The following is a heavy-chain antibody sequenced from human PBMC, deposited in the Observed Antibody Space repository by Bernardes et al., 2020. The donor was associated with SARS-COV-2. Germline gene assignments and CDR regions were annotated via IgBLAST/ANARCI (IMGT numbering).Heavy chain of an antibody. Sequence: GTRRLSCVTSGLAFITTDMAWVRQAPGRGLEWVSTISAIRNTHYADPVMGRFTISRDDVNNALYLQMNNLRVEDTATYYCTTELQYDNLYWGQGALVTVSS. D-gene: IGHD3-22*01. CDR1: GLAFITTD. J-gene: IGHJ4*02. V-gene: IGHV3-23*01. CDR2: ISAIRNT. CDR3: TTELQYDNLY.